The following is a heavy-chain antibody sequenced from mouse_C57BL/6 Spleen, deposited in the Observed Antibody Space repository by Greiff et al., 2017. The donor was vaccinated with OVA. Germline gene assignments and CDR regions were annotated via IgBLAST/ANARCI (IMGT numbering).Heavy chain of an antibody. CDR3: ARGDYWYFDV. J-gene: IGHJ1*03. CDR1: GYSITSGYS. Sequence: EVQLQESGPGLVKPSQSLSLTCSVTGYSITSGYSWNWIRQFPGNKLEWMGYISYDGSNNYNPSLKNRISITRDTSKNQFFLKLNSVTTEDTATYYCARGDYWYFDVWGTGTTVTVSS. CDR2: ISYDGSN. V-gene: IGHV3-6*01.